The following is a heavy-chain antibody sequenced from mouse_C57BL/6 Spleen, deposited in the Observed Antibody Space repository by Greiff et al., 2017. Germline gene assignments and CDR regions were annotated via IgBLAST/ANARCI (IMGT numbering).Heavy chain of an antibody. CDR3: GVGDYDRHWYFDV. CDR1: GYTFTSYW. D-gene: IGHD2-4*01. Sequence: QVQLQQPGAELVKPGASVKLSCKASGYTFTSYWMHWVKQSPGQGLEWIGMIHPNSGSTNYNEKFKSKATLTVDKSSSTAYMQLSSLTSEDSAVYYCGVGDYDRHWYFDVWGTGTTVTVSS. J-gene: IGHJ1*03. CDR2: IHPNSGST. V-gene: IGHV1-64*01.